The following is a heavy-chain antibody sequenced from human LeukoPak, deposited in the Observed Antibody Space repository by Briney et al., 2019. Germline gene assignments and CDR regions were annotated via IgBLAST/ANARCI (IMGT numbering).Heavy chain of an antibody. CDR3: TKIGPVSGTIDY. CDR2: LKHDDEI. V-gene: IGHV3-30*18. J-gene: IGHJ4*02. CDR1: GFTFGATD. D-gene: IGHD1-26*01. Sequence: GRSLRLSCVASGFTFGATDMYWVRRAPGKRLEWVAVLKHDDEIHYKDSVRGRFTISRDNSKNTLLLDMDGLRPEDTATYYCTKIGPVSGTIDYWGQGTLVTVSS.